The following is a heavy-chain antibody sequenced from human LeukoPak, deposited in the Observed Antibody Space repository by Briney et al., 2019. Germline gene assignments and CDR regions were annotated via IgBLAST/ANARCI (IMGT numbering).Heavy chain of an antibody. CDR3: ARGGDTAMVYYYYMDV. J-gene: IGHJ6*03. CDR2: ISYDGSNK. D-gene: IGHD5-18*01. Sequence: GGSLRLSCAASGFTFSSYGMHWVRQAPGKGLEWVAVISYDGSNKYYADSVKGRFTISRDNAKNSLYLQMNSLRAEDTAVYYCARGGDTAMVYYYYMDVWGKGTTVTVSS. CDR1: GFTFSSYG. V-gene: IGHV3-30*03.